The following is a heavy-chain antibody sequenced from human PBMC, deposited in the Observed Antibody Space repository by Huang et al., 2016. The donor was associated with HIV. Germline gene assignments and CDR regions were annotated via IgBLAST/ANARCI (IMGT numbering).Heavy chain of an antibody. Sequence: EVQLVESGGGLVKPGGSLRLSCAASGFTFSNTWMSWVRQAPGKGREWVGRIKSKSDGGTTDYAAPVKGRFTISRDDTKNTLYLQMNSLRTEDTAVYYCTTGYRAHFDYWGQGTLVTVSS. V-gene: IGHV3-15*01. CDR2: IKSKSDGGTT. CDR1: GFTFSNTW. D-gene: IGHD5-18*01. J-gene: IGHJ4*02. CDR3: TTGYRAHFDY.